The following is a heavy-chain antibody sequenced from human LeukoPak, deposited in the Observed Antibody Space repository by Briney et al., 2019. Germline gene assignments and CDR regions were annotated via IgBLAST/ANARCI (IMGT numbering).Heavy chain of an antibody. V-gene: IGHV3-23*01. CDR2: ICGSDGSR. Sequence: PGGSLRLSCAASGFTFSTYAMSWVRQAPGKGLEWVSAICGSDGSRYYADSVKGRFTISRDNAKNTLYLQMNNLRVEDTAVYYCARDRQDPGAFASAFDIWGQGTLVDVSS. CDR1: GFTFSTYA. D-gene: IGHD1-14*01. CDR3: ARDRQDPGAFASAFDI. J-gene: IGHJ3*02.